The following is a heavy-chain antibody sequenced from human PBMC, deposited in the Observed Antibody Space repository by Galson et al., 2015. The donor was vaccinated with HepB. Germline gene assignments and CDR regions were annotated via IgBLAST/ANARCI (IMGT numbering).Heavy chain of an antibody. J-gene: IGHJ4*02. CDR1: GSTFTSNY. V-gene: IGHV1-46*01. D-gene: IGHD3-22*01. CDR2: IKPSGGST. CDR3: ARDYYDSSGYYLA. Sequence: SVKVSCKASGSTFTSNYMHWVRQAPGQGLEWVGIIKPSGGSTSYAQKFQGRVTMTRDTSTSTVYMELSSLRSEDTAVYYCARDYYDSSGYYLAWGQGTLVTVSS.